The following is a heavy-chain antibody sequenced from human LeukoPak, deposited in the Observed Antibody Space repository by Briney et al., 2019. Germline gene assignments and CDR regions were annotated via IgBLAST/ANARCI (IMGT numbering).Heavy chain of an antibody. J-gene: IGHJ4*02. CDR1: GFTFSSYA. V-gene: IGHV3-23*01. CDR3: AKDILMIAGPFDY. Sequence: GGSLRLSCAASGFTFSSYAMSWVRQAPGKGLEWVSGISGSGGSTYYADSVEGRFTISRDNSRNTLYLQMNSLRAEDTAVYYCAKDILMIAGPFDYWGQGTLVTLSS. D-gene: IGHD3-22*01. CDR2: ISGSGGST.